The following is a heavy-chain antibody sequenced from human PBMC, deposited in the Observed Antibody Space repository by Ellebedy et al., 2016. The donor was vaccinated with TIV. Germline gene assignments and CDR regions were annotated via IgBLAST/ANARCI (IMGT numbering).Heavy chain of an antibody. CDR1: GGSINRSGYY. CDR3: ATVVPASSWFDP. CDR2: IYYGGST. D-gene: IGHD2-21*02. J-gene: IGHJ5*02. Sequence: MPSETLSLTCAVSGGSINRSGYYWCWIRQPPGKVLEWIGNIYYGGSTYYSPSLKSRITISVDTSKNHFSLKLTSLTAADTAIYFCATVVPASSWFDPWGQGTLVVVSS. V-gene: IGHV4-39*07.